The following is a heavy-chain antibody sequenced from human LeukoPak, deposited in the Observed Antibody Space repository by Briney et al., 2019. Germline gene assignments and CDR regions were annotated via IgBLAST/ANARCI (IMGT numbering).Heavy chain of an antibody. V-gene: IGHV1-69*06. CDR2: IIPLFGTA. J-gene: IGHJ6*04. CDR3: ASATLRCSGGSCYGMGV. CDR1: TGTLTTYT. Sequence: SVKLSCKLSTGTLTTYTISWVRQAPGHGLEWMGGIIPLFGTADHAQKIQDRLTITADKSTSTAYMELSSLRSEDTAVYYCASATLRCSGGSCYGMGVWGKGTTVTISS. D-gene: IGHD2-15*01.